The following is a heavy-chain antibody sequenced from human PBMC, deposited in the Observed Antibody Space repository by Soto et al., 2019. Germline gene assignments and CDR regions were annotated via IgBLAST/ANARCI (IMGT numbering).Heavy chain of an antibody. CDR3: ARGGHIAVVTDSFDY. J-gene: IGHJ4*02. CDR2: IHPSGGGS. D-gene: IGHD2-21*02. Sequence: GASVKVSCKASGYTFTSYAMHWVRQAPGQGLEWMGIIHPSGGGSTYAQKFLGRVTMTRDTSTSTVFMELSSLRSADTAVYYCARGGHIAVVTDSFDYWGQGTLVTVSS. V-gene: IGHV1-46*03. CDR1: GYTFTSYA.